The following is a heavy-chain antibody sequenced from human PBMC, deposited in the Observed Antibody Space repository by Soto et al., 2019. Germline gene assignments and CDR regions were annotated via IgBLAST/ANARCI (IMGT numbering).Heavy chain of an antibody. J-gene: IGHJ4*02. V-gene: IGHV5-51*01. CDR1: GYSFTSYW. CDR3: ARHLSPYSSSSMAY. Sequence: GESLKLSCKASGYSFTSYWIAWVRQMPGKGLKWMGIIFPGDSDTRYSPSFQGQVTISADNSISTAYLQWSGLKASDTAMYYCARHLSPYSSSSMAYWGQGTLVTVSS. CDR2: IFPGDSDT. D-gene: IGHD6-6*01.